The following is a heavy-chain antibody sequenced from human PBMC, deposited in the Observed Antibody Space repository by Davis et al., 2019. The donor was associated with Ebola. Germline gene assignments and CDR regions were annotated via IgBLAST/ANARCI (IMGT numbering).Heavy chain of an antibody. J-gene: IGHJ4*02. D-gene: IGHD6-25*01. CDR2: ISSSSNSI. CDR3: ARDPSSRAAKYYFDY. V-gene: IGHV3-48*02. CDR1: GFTFSSYS. Sequence: PGGSLRLSCAASGFTFSSYSMNWVRQAPGKGLEWVSYISSSSNSIYYADSVKGRFTISRDNAKNSLYLQVNTLTDEDTAIYYCARDPSSRAAKYYFDYWGQGTLVTVSS.